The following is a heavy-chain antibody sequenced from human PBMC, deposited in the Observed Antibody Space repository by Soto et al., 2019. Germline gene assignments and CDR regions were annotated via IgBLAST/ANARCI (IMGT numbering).Heavy chain of an antibody. D-gene: IGHD6-13*01. J-gene: IGHJ6*02. CDR2: ISGSGGST. V-gene: IGHV3-23*01. CDR3: ARVGHHQLVYYYYSVTVV. CDR1: GFTFSSYA. Sequence: LRLSCAASGFTFSSYAMSWVRQAPGKALEWVSAISGSGGSTYYADSVKGRFTISRDNSKNTLYLQMNSLRAEDTAVYYCARVGHHQLVYYYYSVTVVWAHATTVKDSS.